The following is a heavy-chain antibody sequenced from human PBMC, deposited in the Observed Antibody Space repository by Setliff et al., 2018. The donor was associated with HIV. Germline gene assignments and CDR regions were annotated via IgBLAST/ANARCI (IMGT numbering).Heavy chain of an antibody. CDR3: AKVIGYSYGYRGYYYGMDV. CDR1: GFTFSSYA. CDR2: IWYDGNNK. Sequence: AGGSLRLSCAASGFTFSSYAMYWVRQAPGKGLEWVAVIWYDGNNKYYADSVKGRFTISRDNSKNTLYLQMNSVRVEDTAVYYCAKVIGYSYGYRGYYYGMDVWGQGTTVTVSS. V-gene: IGHV3-33*06. J-gene: IGHJ6*02. D-gene: IGHD5-18*01.